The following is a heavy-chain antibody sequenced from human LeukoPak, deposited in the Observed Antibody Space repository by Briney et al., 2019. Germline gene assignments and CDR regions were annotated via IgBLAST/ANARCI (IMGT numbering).Heavy chain of an antibody. J-gene: IGHJ5*02. CDR2: IYSGGST. V-gene: IGHV3-53*01. Sequence: GGSLRLSCAASGFTVSSNYMSWVRQAPGKGLEWVSVIYSGGSTYYADSVKGRFTISRDNSKNTLYLQMNSLRAEDTAVYYCARNLYNWKGFDWFDPWGQGTLVSVCS. D-gene: IGHD1-20*01. CDR1: GFTVSSNY. CDR3: ARNLYNWKGFDWFDP.